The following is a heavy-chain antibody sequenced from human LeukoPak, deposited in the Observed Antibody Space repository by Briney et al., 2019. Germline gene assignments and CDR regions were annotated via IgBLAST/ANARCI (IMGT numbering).Heavy chain of an antibody. D-gene: IGHD3-22*01. CDR1: GYTFTGYY. CDR2: INPNSGGT. V-gene: IGHV1-2*04. CDR3: ARGADYYDSSEGGTVNWFDP. J-gene: IGHJ5*02. Sequence: ASVKVSCKASGYTFTGYYMHWVRQAPGQGLEWMGWINPNSGGTNYAQKFQGWVTMTRDTSISTAYMELSRLRSDDTAVYYCARGADYYDSSEGGTVNWFDPWGQGTLVTVSS.